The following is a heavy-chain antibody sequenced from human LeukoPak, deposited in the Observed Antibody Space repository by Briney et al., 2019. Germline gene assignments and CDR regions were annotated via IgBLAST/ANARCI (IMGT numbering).Heavy chain of an antibody. CDR2: MYTSGST. V-gene: IGHV4-61*02. D-gene: IGHD3-10*01. Sequence: SETLTLTCTVSGGSISSGYYYWSWIRQPAGKGLEWIGRMYTSGSTEYNPSLKSRVTISVDTSKNQFSLKLSSVTAADTAVYYCARGRGPWGYWGQGTLVAVSS. J-gene: IGHJ4*02. CDR3: ARGRGPWGY. CDR1: GGSISSGYYY.